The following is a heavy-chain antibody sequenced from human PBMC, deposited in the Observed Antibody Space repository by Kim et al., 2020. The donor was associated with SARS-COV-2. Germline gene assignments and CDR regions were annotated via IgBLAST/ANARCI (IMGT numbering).Heavy chain of an antibody. Sequence: SETLSLTCTVSGGSISSGGYYWSWIRQHPGKGLEWIGYIYYSGSTYYNPSLKSRVTISVDTSKNQFSLKLSSVTAADTAVYYCARSKMATTILGPWGQGTMVTVSS. J-gene: IGHJ3*01. D-gene: IGHD5-12*01. CDR2: IYYSGST. V-gene: IGHV4-31*03. CDR3: ARSKMATTILGP. CDR1: GGSISSGGYY.